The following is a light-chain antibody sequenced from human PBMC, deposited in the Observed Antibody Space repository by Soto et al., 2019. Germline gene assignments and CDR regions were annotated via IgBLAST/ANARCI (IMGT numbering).Light chain of an antibody. V-gene: IGKV3-20*01. Sequence: IVLTQSPATLSLSPGERATLSCTASQHVTTTYIAWYQQKFGQAPRLLIYGASTRATGTPDRFTGGGFGTDITLTISRVEPEDFAGYYCQQYDSSFTFGGGTKLEMK. CDR2: GAS. CDR1: QHVTTTY. J-gene: IGKJ4*01. CDR3: QQYDSSFT.